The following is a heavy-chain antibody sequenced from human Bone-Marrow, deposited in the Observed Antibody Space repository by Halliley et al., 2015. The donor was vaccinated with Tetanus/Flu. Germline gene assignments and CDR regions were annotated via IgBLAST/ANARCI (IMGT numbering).Heavy chain of an antibody. D-gene: IGHD1-1*01. J-gene: IGHJ5*02. Sequence: CAASGFTFSTYWMHWVRQAPGKGRVWVSRINSDGSGTSYADSVKGRFTISRDNAKNTLYLQMNSLRAEDTAMYYCARPSLENGPRTWFGPWGQGSLVTVSS. CDR1: GFTFSTYW. CDR3: ARPSLENGPRTWFGP. CDR2: INSDGSGT. V-gene: IGHV3-74*01.